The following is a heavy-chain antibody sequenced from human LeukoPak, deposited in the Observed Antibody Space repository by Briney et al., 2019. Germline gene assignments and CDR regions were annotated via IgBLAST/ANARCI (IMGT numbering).Heavy chain of an antibody. CDR3: ARDRRSSGYSPSYYGMDV. V-gene: IGHV1-46*01. Sequence: ASVKVSCKASGYTFTSYYMHWVRQAPGQGLEWMGIINPSGGSTSYAQKFQGRVTMTRDTSTSTVYMELSSLRSEDTAVYYCARDRRSSGYSPSYYGMDVWGQGTTVTVSS. J-gene: IGHJ6*02. D-gene: IGHD3-22*01. CDR2: INPSGGST. CDR1: GYTFTSYY.